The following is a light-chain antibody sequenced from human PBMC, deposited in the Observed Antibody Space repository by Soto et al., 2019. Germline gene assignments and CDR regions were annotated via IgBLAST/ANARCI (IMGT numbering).Light chain of an antibody. J-gene: IGKJ1*01. CDR3: QQHGSSLWT. Sequence: EIVLTQSPGTLSLSPGERATLSCRASQTISSNYLAWYQQKPGQAPRLLIYGASSRATGIPDRFSGSGSGTEFTLTIDRLEPEDFAVYYCQQHGSSLWTFGQGTKVEIK. CDR1: QTISSNY. CDR2: GAS. V-gene: IGKV3-20*01.